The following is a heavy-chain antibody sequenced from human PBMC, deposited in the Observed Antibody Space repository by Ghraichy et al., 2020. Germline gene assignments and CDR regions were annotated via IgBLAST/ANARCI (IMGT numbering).Heavy chain of an antibody. CDR1: GFTFTNYD. CDR3: ANGPFHAGGVGCYSDYFDY. V-gene: IGHV3-30*18. CDR2: ISSDGSRK. J-gene: IGHJ4*02. D-gene: IGHD2-21*02. Sequence: GGSLRLSCAASGFTFTNYDVRWVRQAPGKGLEWVAVISSDGSRKFYGDSVKGRFTISRDNAKNTLYLQMNSLRGEDTAVYHCANGPFHAGGVGCYSDYFDYWGQGPLVTVSS.